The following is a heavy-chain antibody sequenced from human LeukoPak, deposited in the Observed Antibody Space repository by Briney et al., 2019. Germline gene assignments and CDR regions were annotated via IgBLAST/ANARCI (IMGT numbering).Heavy chain of an antibody. CDR3: ARSGVWAAMVYFDY. V-gene: IGHV3-21*01. CDR2: ISSSSSYI. D-gene: IGHD5-18*01. J-gene: IGHJ4*02. Sequence: GGSLRLSCVAAGFTFSNYVMSWVRQAPGKGLEWVSSISSSSSYIYYADSVKGRFTISRDNAKNSLYLQMNSLRAEDTAVYYCARSGVWAAMVYFDYWGQGTLVTVSS. CDR1: GFTFSNYV.